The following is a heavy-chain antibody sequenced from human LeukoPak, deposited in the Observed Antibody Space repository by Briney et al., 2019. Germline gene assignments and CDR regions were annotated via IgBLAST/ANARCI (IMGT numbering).Heavy chain of an antibody. CDR2: ISAYNGNT. J-gene: IGHJ6*03. CDR3: ARDSSPIPLLWFGELLHSYYYYYYYMDV. V-gene: IGHV1-18*01. CDR1: GYTFTSYG. D-gene: IGHD3-10*01. Sequence: ASVKVSCKASGYTFTSYGISWVRQAPGQGLEWMGWISAYNGNTNYAQKLQGRVTMATDTSTSTAYMELRSLRSDDTAVYYCARDSSPIPLLWFGELLHSYYYYYYYMDVWGKGTTVTISS.